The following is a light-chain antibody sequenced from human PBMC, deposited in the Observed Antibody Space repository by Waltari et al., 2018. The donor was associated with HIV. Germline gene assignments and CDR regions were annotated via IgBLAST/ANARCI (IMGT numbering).Light chain of an antibody. CDR2: GES. CDR1: QSISSNY. V-gene: IGKV3-20*01. Sequence: EIVLTQSPGTLSLSPGERATLSCRASQSISSNYLAWYQQKPGQAPRLLIYGESSRATGIPDRFSGSGSGTDFTLTISRLEPEDFSVYYCQHYGRSPGYTFGQGTKLQIK. J-gene: IGKJ2*01. CDR3: QHYGRSPGYT.